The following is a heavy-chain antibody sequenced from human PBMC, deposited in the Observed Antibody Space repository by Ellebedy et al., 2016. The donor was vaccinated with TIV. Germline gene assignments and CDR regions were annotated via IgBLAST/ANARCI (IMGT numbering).Heavy chain of an antibody. CDR3: AGTPGPSSIWHGYFFYGMDV. D-gene: IGHD6-13*01. CDR1: GFTFRDYY. CDR2: ISNSGGTI. V-gene: IGHV3-11*01. Sequence: GGSLRLSCAASGFTFRDYYMTWIRQAPGKGLEWVSDISNSGGTIFYADSVRGRFTVSRDNGKNSLYLQMHSLRAEDTAVYYCAGTPGPSSIWHGYFFYGMDVWGQGTTVTVSS. J-gene: IGHJ6*02.